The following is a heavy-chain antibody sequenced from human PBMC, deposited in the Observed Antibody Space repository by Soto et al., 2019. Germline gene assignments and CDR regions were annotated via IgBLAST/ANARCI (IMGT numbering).Heavy chain of an antibody. V-gene: IGHV3-30-3*01. Sequence: GGSLRLSCAASGFTFSSYAMHWVRQAPGKGLEWVAVISYDGSNKYYADSVKGRFTISRDKSKSALYLQMNSLRAEDTAVYYCARDVGYCSSTSCPHGYWGQGTMVTVSS. CDR1: GFTFSSYA. CDR2: ISYDGSNK. CDR3: ARDVGYCSSTSCPHGY. J-gene: IGHJ4*02. D-gene: IGHD2-2*01.